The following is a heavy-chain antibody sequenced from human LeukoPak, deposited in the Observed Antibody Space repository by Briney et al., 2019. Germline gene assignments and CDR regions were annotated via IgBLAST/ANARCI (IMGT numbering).Heavy chain of an antibody. D-gene: IGHD6-19*01. CDR1: GFTFSSYG. Sequence: PGGSLRLSCAASGFTFSSYGMHWVRQAPGKGLEWVAVIWYDGSNKYYADSVKGRFTISRDNSKNTLYLQMNSLRAEDTAVYYCARDGSGWFIDCWGQGTLVTVSS. CDR2: IWYDGSNK. V-gene: IGHV3-33*01. J-gene: IGHJ4*02. CDR3: ARDGSGWFIDC.